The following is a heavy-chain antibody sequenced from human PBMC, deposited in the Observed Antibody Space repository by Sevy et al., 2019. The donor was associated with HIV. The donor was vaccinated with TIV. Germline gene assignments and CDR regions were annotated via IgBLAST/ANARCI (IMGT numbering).Heavy chain of an antibody. CDR3: ARFGVASTPDAFDI. V-gene: IGHV3-48*03. Sequence: GGCLRLSCAASGFTFSSYEMNWVRQAPGKGLEWVSYISSSGSTIYYADSVKARFTISRDNAKNSLYLQMNSLRAEHTAVYYCARFGVASTPDAFDIWGQGTMVTVSS. CDR2: ISSSGSTI. J-gene: IGHJ3*02. CDR1: GFTFSSYE. D-gene: IGHD3-3*01.